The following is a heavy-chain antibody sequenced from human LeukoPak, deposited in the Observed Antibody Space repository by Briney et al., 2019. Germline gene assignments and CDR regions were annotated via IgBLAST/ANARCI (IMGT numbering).Heavy chain of an antibody. J-gene: IGHJ4*02. CDR2: MNIDGSEK. CDR1: GFTFSSYW. CDR3: ARDPYDSSGYYFDY. V-gene: IGHV3-7*01. D-gene: IGHD3-22*01. Sequence: GGSLRLSCAASGFTFSSYWMGWVRQAPGKRLEWVANMNIDGSEKYYADSVKGRFTISRDNSKNTLYLQMNSLRAEDTAVYYCARDPYDSSGYYFDYWGQGTLVTVSS.